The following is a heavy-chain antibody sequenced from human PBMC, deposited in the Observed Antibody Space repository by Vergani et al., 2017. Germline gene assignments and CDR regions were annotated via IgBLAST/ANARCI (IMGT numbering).Heavy chain of an antibody. CDR2: ISGSGGST. V-gene: IGHV3-23*01. CDR1: GFTFSSYA. Sequence: EVQLLESGGGLVQPGGSLRLSCAASGFTFSSYAMSWVRQAPGKGLEWVSAISGSGGSTYYADSVKGRFTISRDNSKNTLYLQMNSLRAEDTAVYYCAKDGRLYDFWSGYYLPYYYYGMDVWGQGTTVTVSS. CDR3: AKDGRLYDFWSGYYLPYYYYGMDV. J-gene: IGHJ6*02. D-gene: IGHD3-3*01.